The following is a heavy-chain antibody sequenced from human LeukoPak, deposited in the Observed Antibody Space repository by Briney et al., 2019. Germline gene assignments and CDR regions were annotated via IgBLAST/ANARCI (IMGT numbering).Heavy chain of an antibody. Sequence: PGGSLRLSCAASGFTFSSYPMSWVRQAPGKGLEWVSSISASGRNTYYADSVKGRFTISRDNSKNTLYLQMNSLRAEDTAVYYCARELVTAEAILDYWGQGTLVTVSS. D-gene: IGHD2-21*02. V-gene: IGHV3-23*01. CDR2: ISASGRNT. CDR1: GFTFSSYP. J-gene: IGHJ4*02. CDR3: ARELVTAEAILDY.